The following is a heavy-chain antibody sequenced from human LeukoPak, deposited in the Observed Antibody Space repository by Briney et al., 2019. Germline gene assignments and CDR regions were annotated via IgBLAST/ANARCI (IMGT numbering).Heavy chain of an antibody. Sequence: GGSLRLSCAASGFTFSSYAMSWVRQAPGKGLEWVSVIYSGGSTYYADSVKGRFTISRDNSKNTLYLQMNSLRAEDTAVYYCARDPYGTVAFDIWGQGTMVTVSS. CDR1: GFTFSSYA. J-gene: IGHJ3*02. CDR2: IYSGGST. CDR3: ARDPYGTVAFDI. V-gene: IGHV3-66*01. D-gene: IGHD3/OR15-3a*01.